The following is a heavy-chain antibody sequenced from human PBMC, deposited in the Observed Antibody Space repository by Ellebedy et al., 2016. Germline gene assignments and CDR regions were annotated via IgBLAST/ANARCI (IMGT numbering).Heavy chain of an antibody. Sequence: GESLKISXKGSGYSFTSYWIGWVRQMPGKGLEWMGIINPGDSDTRYSPSFQGQVTISADKSISTAYLQWSSLKASDTAMYYCARQAVTITPHYYYTGMDVWGQGTTVTVSS. J-gene: IGHJ6*02. CDR2: INPGDSDT. D-gene: IGHD4-17*01. CDR1: GYSFTSYW. CDR3: ARQAVTITPHYYYTGMDV. V-gene: IGHV5-51*01.